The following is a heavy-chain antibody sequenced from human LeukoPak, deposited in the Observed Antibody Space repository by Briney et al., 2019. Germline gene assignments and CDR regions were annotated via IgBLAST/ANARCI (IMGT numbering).Heavy chain of an antibody. D-gene: IGHD3-22*01. CDR2: INHSGST. CDR3: ARTVVHYYDSSGHPGGYFDY. CDR1: GGSSSGYY. V-gene: IGHV4-34*01. J-gene: IGHJ4*02. Sequence: SETLSLTCAVYGGSSSGYYWSWIRQPPGKGLEWIGEINHSGSTNYNPSLKSRVTISVDTFKNQFSLKLSSVTAADTAVYYCARTVVHYYDSSGHPGGYFDYWGQGTLVTVSS.